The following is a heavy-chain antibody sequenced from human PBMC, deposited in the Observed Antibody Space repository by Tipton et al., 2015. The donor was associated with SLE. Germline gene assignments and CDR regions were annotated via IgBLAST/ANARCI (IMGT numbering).Heavy chain of an antibody. V-gene: IGHV4-38-2*02. CDR2: IHHSGGT. D-gene: IGHD5-12*01. J-gene: IGHJ4*02. CDR3: AREGGDGGYDSFDY. CDR1: DDSITSAFY. Sequence: TLSLTCTVSDDSITSAFYWGWIRQPPGKGLEWIGSIHHSGGTYYNPSLKSRVSISVDTSKNQFSLKLSSVTAADTAVYYCAREGGDGGYDSFDYWGQGTLVTVSS.